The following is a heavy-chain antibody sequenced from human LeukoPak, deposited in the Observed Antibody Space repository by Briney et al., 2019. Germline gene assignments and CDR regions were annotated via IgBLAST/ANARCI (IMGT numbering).Heavy chain of an antibody. CDR2: IYYSGST. CDR1: GGSISSGGYY. V-gene: IGHV4-31*03. CDR3: ARDVATTGWYTFDY. Sequence: PSETLSLTCTVSGGSISSGGYYWSWIRQHPGKGLEWIGYIYYSGSTYYNPSLKSRVTISVDTSKNQFSLKLSSVTPEDTAVYYCARDVATTGWYTFDYWGQGTLVTVSA. D-gene: IGHD6-19*01. J-gene: IGHJ4*02.